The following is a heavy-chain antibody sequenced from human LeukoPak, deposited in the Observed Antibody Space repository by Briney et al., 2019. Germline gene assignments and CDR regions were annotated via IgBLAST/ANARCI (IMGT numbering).Heavy chain of an antibody. D-gene: IGHD2-21*02. V-gene: IGHV3-7*01. CDR2: INPDGRDT. J-gene: IGHJ1*01. Sequence: GGSLRLSCAASGFTVSSNYMNWVRQAPGKGLEWVAHINPDGRDTYYVDSVKGRFTISRDNAQNSMYLQMNSLRVEDTAVYYCTSWGDTTAEYFQRWGQGTLVTVSS. CDR1: GFTVSSNY. CDR3: TSWGDTTAEYFQR.